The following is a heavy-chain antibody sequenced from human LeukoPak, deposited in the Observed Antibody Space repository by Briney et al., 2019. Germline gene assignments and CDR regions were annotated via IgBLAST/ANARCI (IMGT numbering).Heavy chain of an antibody. Sequence: PGGSLRLSCAASGFTFSSYAMSWVRQAPGKGLEWVAVISYDGSNKYYADSVKGRFTISRDNSKNTLYLQMNSLRAEDTAVYYCAKDLSRGYCSGGSCYEGGGFDYWGQGTLVTVSS. J-gene: IGHJ4*02. CDR2: ISYDGSNK. D-gene: IGHD2-15*01. CDR1: GFTFSSYA. V-gene: IGHV3-30*18. CDR3: AKDLSRGYCSGGSCYEGGGFDY.